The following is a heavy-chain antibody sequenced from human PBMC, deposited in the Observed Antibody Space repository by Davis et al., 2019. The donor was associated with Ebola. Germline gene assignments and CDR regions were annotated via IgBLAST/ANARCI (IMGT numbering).Heavy chain of an antibody. J-gene: IGHJ3*02. D-gene: IGHD1-20*01. CDR1: GYTFTRYW. CDR2: IYTGDSDT. Sequence: GESLKISCKASGYTFTRYWIVWVRQMPGKGLEWMGIIYTGDSDTRYSPSFRGQVTISADKSIKTAFLQWSSLKASDTAMYYCATLRRTITGMDDGFDIWGQGTMVTVSS. V-gene: IGHV5-51*01. CDR3: ATLRRTITGMDDGFDI.